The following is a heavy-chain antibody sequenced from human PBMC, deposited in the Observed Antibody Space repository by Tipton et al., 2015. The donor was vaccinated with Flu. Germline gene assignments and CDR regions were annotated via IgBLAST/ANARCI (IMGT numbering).Heavy chain of an antibody. V-gene: IGHV4-59*01. J-gene: IGHJ5*02. CDR1: GGSISSYY. Sequence: LRLTCSVSGGSISSYYWSWIRQPPGKGLEWIGYVFYTGSTDYNPSLKSRVTISVDTSKNQFSLELSSVTAADTAVYYCARIQGGYYGSESYDTWGQGMLVTVSS. CDR2: VFYTGST. CDR3: ARIQGGYYGSESYDT. D-gene: IGHD3-10*01.